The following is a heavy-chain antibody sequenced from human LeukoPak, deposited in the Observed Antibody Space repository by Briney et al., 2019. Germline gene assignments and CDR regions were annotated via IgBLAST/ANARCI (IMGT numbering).Heavy chain of an antibody. Sequence: ASVKVSCKASGYTFTSYAMHWVRQAPGQRREWMGWINAGNGNTKYSQKFQGRVTITRDTSASTAYMELSSLRSEDTAVFYCARPVNSFYFDYWGQGTLVTVSS. CDR3: ARPVNSFYFDY. V-gene: IGHV1-3*01. CDR2: INAGNGNT. CDR1: GYTFTSYA. D-gene: IGHD2/OR15-2a*01. J-gene: IGHJ4*02.